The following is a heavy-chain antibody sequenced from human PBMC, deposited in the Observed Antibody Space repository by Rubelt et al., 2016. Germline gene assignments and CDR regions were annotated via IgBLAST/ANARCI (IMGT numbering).Heavy chain of an antibody. V-gene: IGHV4-4*02. J-gene: IGHJ4*02. D-gene: IGHD1-26*01. CDR2: IYHSGNT. Sequence: QVQLQESGPGLVKPSGTLSLTCAVSGVSISSTNWWSWVRQPPGKGLEWIGEIYHSGNTDYIPSLKSRVSISVETSKKQVSLKRGSCTAGDTAVYYCARHDTGSFLFDFWGQGTPVTVSS. CDR3: ARHDTGSFLFDF. CDR1: GVSISSTNW.